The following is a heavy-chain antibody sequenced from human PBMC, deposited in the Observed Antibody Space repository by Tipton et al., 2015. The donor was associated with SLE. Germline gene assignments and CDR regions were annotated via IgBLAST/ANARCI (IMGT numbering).Heavy chain of an antibody. V-gene: IGHV4-59*11. Sequence: LRLSCTVSGGSISSQFWSWIRQPPGKGLEWIGYMSYSGSTNYNPSLKSRVTISLNTSKNQFSLKLTSVTAADTAVYYCARLHGYSYGLNWFDPWGQGTLISVSS. CDR2: MSYSGST. D-gene: IGHD5-18*01. CDR1: GGSISSQF. CDR3: ARLHGYSYGLNWFDP. J-gene: IGHJ5*02.